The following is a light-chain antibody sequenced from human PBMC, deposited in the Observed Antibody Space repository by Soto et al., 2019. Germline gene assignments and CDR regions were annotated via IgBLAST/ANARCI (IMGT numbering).Light chain of an antibody. J-gene: IGKJ1*01. CDR1: QSISSN. V-gene: IGKV3-15*01. CDR2: GAS. CDR3: EQYSDSWT. Sequence: ETVMTQSPATLSVSPGERATLSCRASQSISSNLAWYQQKPGQAPRLLIYGASTRATGIPARFSGSGSGTEFTLTISSLQSEDFAVYFCEQYSDSWTFGQGTKVDIK.